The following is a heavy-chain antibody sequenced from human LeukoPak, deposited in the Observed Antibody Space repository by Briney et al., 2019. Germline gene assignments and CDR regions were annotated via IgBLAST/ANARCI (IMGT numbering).Heavy chain of an antibody. CDR1: GGSISSSSYY. CDR3: ARVGAARLGYCSSTSCGVWFDP. V-gene: IGHV4-39*07. J-gene: IGHJ5*02. D-gene: IGHD2-2*01. CDR2: IYYSGST. Sequence: SETLSLTCTVSGGSISSSSYYWGWIRQPPGKGLEWIGSIYYSGSTYYNPSLKSRVTISVDTSKNQFSLKLSSVTAADTAVYYCARVGAARLGYCSSTSCGVWFDPWGQGTLVTVSS.